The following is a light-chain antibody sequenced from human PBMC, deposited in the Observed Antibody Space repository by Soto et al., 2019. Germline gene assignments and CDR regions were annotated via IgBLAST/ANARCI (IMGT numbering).Light chain of an antibody. CDR1: QSVGSD. J-gene: IGKJ2*01. CDR2: GAS. CDR3: QQYNNWPHT. Sequence: EIVMTQSPATLPVSPGERVSLSCRASQSVGSDLAWYLQKPGQAPSLLVYGASTRATGMPARFSGSGSGIEFTLTISSLQSEDFAVYYCQQYNNWPHTFGQGTKLEIK. V-gene: IGKV3-15*01.